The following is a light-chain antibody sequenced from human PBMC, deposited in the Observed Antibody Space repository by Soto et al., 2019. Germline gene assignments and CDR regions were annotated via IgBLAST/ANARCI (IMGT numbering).Light chain of an antibody. CDR2: GAS. Sequence: EIVMTQSPATLSVSPGERATLSCRASQSVSINLAWYQQKPGQAPRLLIYGASTRATGIPARFSGSGSGTEFTLTISSLQPEDFATYYCQQLNSYPWTFGQGTKVEIK. CDR1: QSVSIN. V-gene: IGKV3-15*01. J-gene: IGKJ1*01. CDR3: QQLNSYPWT.